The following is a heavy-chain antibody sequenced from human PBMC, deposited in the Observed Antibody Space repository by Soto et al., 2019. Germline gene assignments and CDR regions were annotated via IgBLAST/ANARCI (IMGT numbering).Heavy chain of an antibody. CDR2: ISWNSGSI. Sequence: EVQLVESGGGLVQPGRSLRLSCAASGFTFDDYAMHWVRQAPGKGLEWVSGISWNSGSIGYADSVKGRFTISGDNAQTSPYLQMDSLRAEDTALYYCAKSRIKDIVVPNWFDPWGQGTLVTVSS. CDR1: GFTFDDYA. D-gene: IGHD2-15*01. J-gene: IGHJ5*02. CDR3: AKSRIKDIVVPNWFDP. V-gene: IGHV3-9*01.